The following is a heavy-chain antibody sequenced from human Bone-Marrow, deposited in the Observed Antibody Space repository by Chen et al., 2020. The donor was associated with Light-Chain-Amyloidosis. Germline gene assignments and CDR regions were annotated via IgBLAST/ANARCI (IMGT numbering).Heavy chain of an antibody. CDR2: INPNSGGT. CDR3: ARGAERGYSGYESTNFDY. CDR1: GNTFTGHF. V-gene: IGHV1-2*02. D-gene: IGHD5-12*01. J-gene: IGHJ4*02. Sequence: QVKLVQSGAEVKKPGASVKVSCKASGNTFTGHFRPWVRQAPGQGLEWMGWINPNSGGTNYAQKFQGRVTMTRDTSISTAYMELSRLRSDDTAVYYCARGAERGYSGYESTNFDYWGQGTLVTVSS.